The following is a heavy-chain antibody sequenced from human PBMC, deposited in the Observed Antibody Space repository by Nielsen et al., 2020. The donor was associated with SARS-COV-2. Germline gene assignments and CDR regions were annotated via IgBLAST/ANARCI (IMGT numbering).Heavy chain of an antibody. Sequence: GGSLRLSCAASGFTFSSYSMNWVRQAPGKGLEWVSSISSSSSYIYYADSVKGRFTISRDNAKNSLYLQMNSLRAEDTAVYYCAKDSGTITMIVVVLEPALDIWGQGTMVTVSS. D-gene: IGHD3-22*01. CDR2: ISSSSSYI. V-gene: IGHV3-21*01. CDR3: AKDSGTITMIVVVLEPALDI. CDR1: GFTFSSYS. J-gene: IGHJ3*02.